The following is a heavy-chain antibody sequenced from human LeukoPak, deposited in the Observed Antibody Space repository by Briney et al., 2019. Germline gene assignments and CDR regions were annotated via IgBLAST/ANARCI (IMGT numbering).Heavy chain of an antibody. V-gene: IGHV3-23*01. CDR1: GFTFSSYA. Sequence: GGSLRLSCAVSGFTFSSYAMSWVRQAAGNGLEWVSAIRGSGGSTYYRGSVKGRFTIARDNSKNTLYLQMNSLRAEDRAVYYCAKDLEQLVPNDFDYWGQGTLVTVSS. CDR2: IRGSGGST. J-gene: IGHJ4*02. D-gene: IGHD6-13*01. CDR3: AKDLEQLVPNDFDY.